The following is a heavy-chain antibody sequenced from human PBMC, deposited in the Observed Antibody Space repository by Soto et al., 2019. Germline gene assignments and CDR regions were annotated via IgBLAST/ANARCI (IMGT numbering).Heavy chain of an antibody. CDR1: GFTFDDYA. D-gene: IGHD5-12*01. Sequence: EVQLVESGGGLVQPGRSLRLSCAASGFTFDDYAMHWVRQATGKGLEWVSGISWNSGSIGYADSVKGRFTISRDNAKNSLYLQMNSLRAEDTALYYCAKETGWGYERDGFDPWGQGTLVTVSS. J-gene: IGHJ5*02. V-gene: IGHV3-9*01. CDR2: ISWNSGSI. CDR3: AKETGWGYERDGFDP.